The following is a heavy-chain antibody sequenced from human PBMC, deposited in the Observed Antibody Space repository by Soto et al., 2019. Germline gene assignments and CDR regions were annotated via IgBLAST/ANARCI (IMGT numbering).Heavy chain of an antibody. D-gene: IGHD5-18*01. CDR1: GYTFTSYG. J-gene: IGHJ4*02. CDR2: INAYNGNT. Sequence: QVQLVQSGAEVKKPGASVKVSCKASGYTFTSYGISSSRQAPGQGLEWMGWINAYNGNTNVAQKFQARVTMTTDTSTSTAYMELRSLRSDDTAVYYCARDVGYGLIDYWGPGTLVTVSS. CDR3: ARDVGYGLIDY. V-gene: IGHV1-18*01.